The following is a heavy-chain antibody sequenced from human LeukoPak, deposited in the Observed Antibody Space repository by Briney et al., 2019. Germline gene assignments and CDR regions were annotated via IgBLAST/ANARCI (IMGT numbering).Heavy chain of an antibody. CDR3: ARDPGYCSGGSCYRRNWFDP. V-gene: IGHV4-59*12. CDR2: MDYSGSA. CDR1: GGSISDYY. J-gene: IGHJ5*02. Sequence: PSETLSLTCSVSGGSISDYYWSWIRLSPGTGLEWIGYMDYSGSAAYNPSLRGRVTISIDTSKKQFSLEVTSVTAADTAVYFCARDPGYCSGGSCYRRNWFDPWGQGTLVTVSS. D-gene: IGHD2-15*01.